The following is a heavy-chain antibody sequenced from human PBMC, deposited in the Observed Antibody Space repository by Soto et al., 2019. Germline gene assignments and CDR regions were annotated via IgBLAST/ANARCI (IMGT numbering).Heavy chain of an antibody. CDR3: AHTPDIVQMVYAPMMFDY. J-gene: IGHJ4*02. D-gene: IGHD2-8*01. CDR2: IYWNDDK. Sequence: QITLKESGPTLVKPTQTLTLTCTFSGFSLTTTGVGVGWIRQPPGKALEWLAFIYWNDDKRYSPSLKSRLTITKDTSKNQVVLTMTYMDPVDTATYYCAHTPDIVQMVYAPMMFDYWGQGTLVTVSS. CDR1: GFSLTTTGVG. V-gene: IGHV2-5*01.